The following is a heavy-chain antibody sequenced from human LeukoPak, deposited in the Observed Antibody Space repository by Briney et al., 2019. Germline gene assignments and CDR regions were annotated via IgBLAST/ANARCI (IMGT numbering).Heavy chain of an antibody. CDR3: AKSGGVSLFNWFDP. CDR1: GSTFSSYG. Sequence: AGGSLRLSCAASGSTFSSYGMHWVRQAPGKGLEWVAFIRYDGSNKYYTESAKGRFTISRDNSKNTLYLQMNSLRAEDTAVYYCAKSGGVSLFNWFDPWGQGTLVTVSS. J-gene: IGHJ5*02. CDR2: IRYDGSNK. D-gene: IGHD3-16*01. V-gene: IGHV3-30*02.